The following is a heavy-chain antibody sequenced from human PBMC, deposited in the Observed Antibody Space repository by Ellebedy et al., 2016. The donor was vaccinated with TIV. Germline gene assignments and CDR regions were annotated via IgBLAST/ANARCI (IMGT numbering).Heavy chain of an antibody. CDR3: ARRYCTISRCFAASWASLDM. CDR2: IKQDGRGK. V-gene: IGHV3-7*01. D-gene: IGHD2-2*01. J-gene: IGHJ3*02. CDR1: GFTFRSYA. Sequence: GESLKISCAASGFTFRSYAMSWVRQPPGKGLEWVANIKQDGRGKYYVDSVRGRFTISRDNAKNSLYLQMNSLTVEDTAVYYCARRYCTISRCFAASWASLDMWGQGTMVTVSS.